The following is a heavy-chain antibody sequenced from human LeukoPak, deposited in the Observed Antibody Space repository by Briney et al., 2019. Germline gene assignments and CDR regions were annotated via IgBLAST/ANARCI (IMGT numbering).Heavy chain of an antibody. CDR3: AKDLRSYYYFDY. J-gene: IGHJ4*02. Sequence: PGGSLRLSCAASGFTFNSYAVSWVRQAPGKGLEWVSTVSATGGSTYYADSVKGRFTISRDNSKNTLSLQMNSLRAEDTAVYYCAKDLRSYYYFDYWGQGTLVTVSS. CDR2: VSATGGST. D-gene: IGHD1-26*01. CDR1: GFTFNSYA. V-gene: IGHV3-23*01.